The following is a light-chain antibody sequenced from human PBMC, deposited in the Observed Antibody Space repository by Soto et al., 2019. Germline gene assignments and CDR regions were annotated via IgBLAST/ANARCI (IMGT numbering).Light chain of an antibody. CDR3: HYHYITPYT. V-gene: IGKV1-39*01. CDR2: AAS. CDR1: HNITNY. Sequence: DIQMTQPPSSLYASVGDRDTITCRASHNITNYINWYQQKSGTAPTLLIYAASNLQSGVPSRFTGSSSETDFTLTIRNLQPVSVATKYRHYHYITPYTFG. J-gene: IGKJ1*01.